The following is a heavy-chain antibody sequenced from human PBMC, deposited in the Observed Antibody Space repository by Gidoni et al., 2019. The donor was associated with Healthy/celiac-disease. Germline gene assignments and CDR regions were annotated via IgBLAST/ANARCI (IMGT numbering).Heavy chain of an antibody. Sequence: EVQLLASGGGLVQPGGSLRLSCAASGFTFSSYAMSWVRQAPGKGLEWVSAISGSGGSTYYADSVKGRFTISRDNSKNTLYLQMNSLRAEDTAVYYCAKDLWQQPLYYYYGMDVWGQGTTVTVSS. CDR1: GFTFSSYA. J-gene: IGHJ6*02. CDR3: AKDLWQQPLYYYYGMDV. CDR2: ISGSGGST. D-gene: IGHD6-13*01. V-gene: IGHV3-23*01.